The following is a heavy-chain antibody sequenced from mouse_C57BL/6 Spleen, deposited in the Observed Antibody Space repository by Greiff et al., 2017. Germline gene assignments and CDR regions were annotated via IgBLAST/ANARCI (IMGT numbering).Heavy chain of an antibody. D-gene: IGHD1-1*01. J-gene: IGHJ1*03. V-gene: IGHV1-52*01. CDR3: ARYLLEDGSRGYWYFDV. CDR2: IDPSDSET. CDR1: GYTFTSYW. Sequence: VQLQQPGAELVRPGSSVKLSCKASGYTFTSYWMHWVKQRPIQGLEWIGNIDPSDSETHYNQKFKDKATLTVDKSSSTAYMQLSSLTSEDSAVYYCARYLLEDGSRGYWYFDVWGTGTTVTVSS.